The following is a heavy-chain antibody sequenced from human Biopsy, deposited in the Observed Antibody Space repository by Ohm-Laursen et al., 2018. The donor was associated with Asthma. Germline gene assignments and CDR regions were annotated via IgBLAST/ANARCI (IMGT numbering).Heavy chain of an antibody. CDR1: GFTFSTSW. D-gene: IGHD2-2*01. Sequence: SLRLSCAASGFTFSTSWMTWVRQAPGKGLEWVANIKEDGSEKNYVDSVKGRFTISRDNGKNSLYLQMNSLRAEDTAVYFCARVRFCSSTNCFNYFDSWGQGTLVTVSS. J-gene: IGHJ4*02. CDR3: ARVRFCSSTNCFNYFDS. V-gene: IGHV3-7*02. CDR2: IKEDGSEK.